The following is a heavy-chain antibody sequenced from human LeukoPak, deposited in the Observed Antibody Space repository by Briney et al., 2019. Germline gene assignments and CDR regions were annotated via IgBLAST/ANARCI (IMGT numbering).Heavy chain of an antibody. D-gene: IGHD3-10*01. J-gene: IGHJ6*02. CDR2: IIPILGIA. Sequence: ASVKVSCKASGGTFSSYAISWVRQAPGQGLEWMGRIIPILGIANYAQKFQGRVTITADKSTSTAYMELSSLRSEDTAVYYCARDMVRGVPHTIHYYGMDVWGQGTTVTVSS. CDR1: GGTFSSYA. CDR3: ARDMVRGVPHTIHYYGMDV. V-gene: IGHV1-69*04.